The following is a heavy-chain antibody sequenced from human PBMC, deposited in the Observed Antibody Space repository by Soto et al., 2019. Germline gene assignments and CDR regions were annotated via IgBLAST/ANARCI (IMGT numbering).Heavy chain of an antibody. V-gene: IGHV3-30*18. D-gene: IGHD3-3*01. J-gene: IGHJ6*02. CDR2: ISYDGSNK. Sequence: LRLSCAASGFTFSSYGMHWVRQAPGKGLEWVAVISYDGSNKYYADSVKGRFTISRDNSKNTLYLQMNSLRAEDTAVYYCAKDAAYYDFWSGYYPYYYYGMDVWGQGTTVTVSS. CDR1: GFTFSSYG. CDR3: AKDAAYYDFWSGYYPYYYYGMDV.